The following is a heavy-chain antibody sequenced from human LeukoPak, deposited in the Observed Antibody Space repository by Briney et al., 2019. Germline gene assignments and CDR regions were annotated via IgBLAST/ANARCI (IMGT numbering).Heavy chain of an antibody. Sequence: PSETLSLTCTVPGGSITSSIYYWDWIRQPPGKGLEWIGSIYYSGSTYYNPSLKSRVTISVNTSKNQFSLKLTSVTAADTAVYYCASRSSTYAYNWFDPWGQGTLVTVSS. V-gene: IGHV4-39*01. CDR1: GGSITSSIYY. D-gene: IGHD2-2*01. CDR3: ASRSSTYAYNWFDP. CDR2: IYYSGST. J-gene: IGHJ5*02.